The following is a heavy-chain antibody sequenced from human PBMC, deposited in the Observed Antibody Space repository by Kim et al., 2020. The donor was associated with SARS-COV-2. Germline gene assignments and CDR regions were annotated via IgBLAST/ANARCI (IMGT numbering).Heavy chain of an antibody. CDR3: ARDLYSRDWSGGY. D-gene: IGHD6-19*01. CDR2: ISHDGINK. CDR1: GIIFSNYG. Sequence: GGSLRLSCAASGIIFSNYGMHWVRQAPGKGLEWVAGISHDGINKFYLDSVKGRFTISRDNSKNTLSLQMNSLKADDTAVYYCARDLYSRDWSGGYWGQGTLVTVSS. V-gene: IGHV3-33*05. J-gene: IGHJ4*02.